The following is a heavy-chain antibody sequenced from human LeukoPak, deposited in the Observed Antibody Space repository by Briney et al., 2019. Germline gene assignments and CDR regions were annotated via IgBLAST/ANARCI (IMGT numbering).Heavy chain of an antibody. CDR2: ISGSGGST. CDR3: LRQGPGNPPR. V-gene: IGHV3-23*01. J-gene: IGHJ4*02. Sequence: GGSLRLSCAASGFTFSSYAMSWVRQAPGEGPEWVSAISGSGGSTYYADSVRGRFTGSRHDSKNTLDLQMNSLRVDDTAMYYCLRQGPGNPPRWGQGTLVTVSS. D-gene: IGHD1-14*01. CDR1: GFTFSSYA.